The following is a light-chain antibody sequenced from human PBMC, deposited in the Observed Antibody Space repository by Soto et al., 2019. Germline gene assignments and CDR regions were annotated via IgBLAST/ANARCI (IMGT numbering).Light chain of an antibody. Sequence: QSALTQPASVSGSPGQSITISCSGTNRDVGNYEFISWYQQRPGKAPELIIYEGSKRPSGVSDRFSGSESGNAASLTISGVQADDEAHYYCSSYAGPTAYLVFDGGTKLTVL. V-gene: IGLV2-23*01. CDR3: SSYAGPTAYLV. J-gene: IGLJ3*02. CDR1: NRDVGNYEF. CDR2: EGS.